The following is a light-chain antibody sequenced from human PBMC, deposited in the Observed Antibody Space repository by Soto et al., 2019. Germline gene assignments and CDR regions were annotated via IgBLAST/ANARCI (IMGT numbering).Light chain of an antibody. Sequence: IVMPQTPLSSPVTLGQPASISCRSSQSLVHRDGNTYLSWLQQRPGQHPRLLLYKISNRLSGVPDRFSGSGAGTDFTLKIRRVEAEDVGLYYCMQATEFPWTFGQGTRGEIK. CDR3: MQATEFPWT. CDR2: KIS. V-gene: IGKV2-24*01. J-gene: IGKJ1*01. CDR1: QSLVHRDGNTY.